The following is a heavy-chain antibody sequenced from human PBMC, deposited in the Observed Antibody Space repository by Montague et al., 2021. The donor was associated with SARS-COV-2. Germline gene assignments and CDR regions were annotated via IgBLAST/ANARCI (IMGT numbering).Heavy chain of an antibody. V-gene: IGHV6-1*01. CDR2: TYYRSKWYN. Sequence: CAISGDSVPRYSDAWNWIRQSPLNGLEWLGRTYYRSKWYNDYAVSVKSRITINPDTSKNQISLQLNSVTPEDTAGYYCARTSASSDYWGQGTLVTVSS. D-gene: IGHD1-26*01. J-gene: IGHJ4*02. CDR3: ARTSASSDY. CDR1: GDSVPRYSDA.